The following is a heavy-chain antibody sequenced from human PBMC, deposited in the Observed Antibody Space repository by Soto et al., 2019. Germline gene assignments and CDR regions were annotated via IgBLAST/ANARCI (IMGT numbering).Heavy chain of an antibody. Sequence: QVKLQESGPGLVKPSGTLSLTCAVSGGSISSSNWWSWVRQPPGKGLEWIGEIYHSGNTNYNPSLKSLVTRAVDTARNQFSLKLSSVTAADTAVYYFARRWGERRVDYGGQGTLVTVSS. CDR1: GGSISSSNW. CDR3: ARRWGERRVDY. J-gene: IGHJ4*02. D-gene: IGHD3-10*01. V-gene: IGHV4-4*02. CDR2: IYHSGNT.